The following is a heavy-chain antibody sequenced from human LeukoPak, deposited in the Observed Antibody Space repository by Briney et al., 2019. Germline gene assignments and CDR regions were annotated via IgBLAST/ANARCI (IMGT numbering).Heavy chain of an antibody. D-gene: IGHD6-6*01. J-gene: IGHJ4*02. Sequence: PSETLSLTCAVYGGSFSGYYWSWIRQPPGKGLEWIGEINHSGSTNYNPSLKSRVTISVDTSKNQFSLNLSSVTAADTAVYYCARVQYSSSRPLDYWGQGTLVTVSS. CDR1: GGSFSGYY. CDR3: ARVQYSSSRPLDY. CDR2: INHSGST. V-gene: IGHV4-34*01.